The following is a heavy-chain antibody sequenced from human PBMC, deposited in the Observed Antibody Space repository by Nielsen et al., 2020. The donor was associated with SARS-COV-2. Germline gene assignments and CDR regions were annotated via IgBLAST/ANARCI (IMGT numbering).Heavy chain of an antibody. J-gene: IGHJ5*02. Sequence: ASVKVSCKASGYTFTSYGISWVRQAPGQGLEWMGWISAYNGNTNYAQKLQGRVTMTTDTSTSTAYMELRSLRSDDTAVYYCARWCQDIVVVPAAILYNWFDPWGQGTLVTVSS. V-gene: IGHV1-18*04. CDR3: ARWCQDIVVVPAAILYNWFDP. D-gene: IGHD2-2*01. CDR1: GYTFTSYG. CDR2: ISAYNGNT.